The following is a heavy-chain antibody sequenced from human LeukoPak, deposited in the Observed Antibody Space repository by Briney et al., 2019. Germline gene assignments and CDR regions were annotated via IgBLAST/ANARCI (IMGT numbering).Heavy chain of an antibody. CDR3: ARDERNYGGNSDWFDP. V-gene: IGHV1-2*02. J-gene: IGHJ5*02. CDR1: GYTFTGHY. Sequence: ASVKVSCKASGYTFTGHYMHWVRQAPGQGLEWMGWINPNSGGTNYAQKFQGRVTMTRDTSISTAYMELSRLRSDDTAVYYCARDERNYGGNSDWFDPWGQGTLVTVSS. CDR2: INPNSGGT. D-gene: IGHD4-23*01.